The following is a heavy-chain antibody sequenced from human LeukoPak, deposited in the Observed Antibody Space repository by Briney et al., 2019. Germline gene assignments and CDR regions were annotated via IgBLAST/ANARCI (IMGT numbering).Heavy chain of an antibody. CDR1: GFTFSSYG. Sequence: GRSLRLSCAASGFTFSSYGMHWVRQAPGKGLEWVAVIWYDGSNKYYADSVKGRFTISRDNSKNTLYLQMNSLRAGDTAVYYCARAHSGSYYALYYFDYWGQGTLVTVSS. CDR2: IWYDGSNK. V-gene: IGHV3-33*01. J-gene: IGHJ4*02. CDR3: ARAHSGSYYALYYFDY. D-gene: IGHD1-26*01.